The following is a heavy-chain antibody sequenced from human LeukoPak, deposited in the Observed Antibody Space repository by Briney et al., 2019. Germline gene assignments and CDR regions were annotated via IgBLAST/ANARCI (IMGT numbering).Heavy chain of an antibody. V-gene: IGHV3-23*01. CDR1: GFTFNNYA. Sequence: GGSLRLSCASSGFTFNNYAMTWVRQAPGKGLEWVSSITASGGSTYCADSVKGRFTISRDNSKKTLYLQMSSLRAEDTAVYYCARDYPTSGIVTIFDCWGQGTPVTVSS. J-gene: IGHJ4*02. CDR3: ARDYPTSGIVTIFDC. CDR2: ITASGGST. D-gene: IGHD1-1*01.